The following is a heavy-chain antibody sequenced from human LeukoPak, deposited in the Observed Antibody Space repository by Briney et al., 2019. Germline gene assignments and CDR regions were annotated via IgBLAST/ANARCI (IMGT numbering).Heavy chain of an antibody. D-gene: IGHD3-10*01. CDR3: ASKTWFGELLGWYFDY. J-gene: IGHJ4*02. V-gene: IGHV3-48*03. Sequence: AGGSLRLSCAASGFTFSSYEMNWVRQAPGKGLEWVSYISSSGGTIYYADSVKGRFTISRDNAKNSLYLQMNSLRAEDTAVYYCASKTWFGELLGWYFDYWGQGTLVTVSS. CDR1: GFTFSSYE. CDR2: ISSSGGTI.